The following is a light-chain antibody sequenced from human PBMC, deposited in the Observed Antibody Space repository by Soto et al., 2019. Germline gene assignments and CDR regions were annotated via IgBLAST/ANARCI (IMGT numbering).Light chain of an antibody. V-gene: IGLV2-14*01. CDR3: SSYTSRSTVV. CDR1: SSDVGAYNY. J-gene: IGLJ2*01. CDR2: EVS. Sequence: QSALTQPASVSGSPGQSITISCTGTSSDVGAYNYVSWYQQHPGKAPKLIISEVSNRPSGVSNRFSGSKSGNTASLTISGLQAEDEADYYFSSYTSRSTVVFGGGTKLTVL.